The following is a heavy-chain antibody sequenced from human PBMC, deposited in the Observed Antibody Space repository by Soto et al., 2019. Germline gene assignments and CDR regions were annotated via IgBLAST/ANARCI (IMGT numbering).Heavy chain of an antibody. J-gene: IGHJ4*02. CDR1: GASINRNNW. CDR2: IYHSGST. CDR3: ARSITFDWLFFDY. V-gene: IGHV4-4*02. D-gene: IGHD3-9*01. Sequence: SETLSLTCTVSGASINRNNWWSWVRQAPGKGLEWIGEIYHSGSTNYNPSLKSRVTISVDKPKNQFSLRLSSVTAADTAVYYCARSITFDWLFFDYWGQGTLVTVSS.